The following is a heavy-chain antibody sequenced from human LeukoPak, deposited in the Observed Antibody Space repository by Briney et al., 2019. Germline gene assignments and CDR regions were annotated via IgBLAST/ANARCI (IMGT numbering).Heavy chain of an antibody. CDR1: GGSISSYY. CDR3: ARSAPYYDFWSGYYMGNILPLDY. D-gene: IGHD3-3*01. J-gene: IGHJ4*02. Sequence: PSETLSLTCTVSGGSISSYYWSWIRQPPGKGLEWIGYIYYSGSTNYNPSLKSRVTISVDTSKNQFSRKLSSVTAADTAVYYCARSAPYYDFWSGYYMGNILPLDYWGQGTLVTVSS. CDR2: IYYSGST. V-gene: IGHV4-59*01.